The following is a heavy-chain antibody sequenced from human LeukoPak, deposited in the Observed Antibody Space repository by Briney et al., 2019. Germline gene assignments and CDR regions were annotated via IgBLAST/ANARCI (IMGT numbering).Heavy chain of an antibody. J-gene: IGHJ4*02. CDR2: INHSGST. CDR3: ARDRASSGYYPLISYFDY. D-gene: IGHD3-22*01. Sequence: SETLSLTCAVYGGSFSGYYWSWIRQPPGKGLEWIGEINHSGSTNYNPSLKSRVTMSVDTSKNQFSLKLSSVTAADTAVYYCARDRASSGYYPLISYFDYWGQGTLVTVSS. CDR1: GGSFSGYY. V-gene: IGHV4-34*01.